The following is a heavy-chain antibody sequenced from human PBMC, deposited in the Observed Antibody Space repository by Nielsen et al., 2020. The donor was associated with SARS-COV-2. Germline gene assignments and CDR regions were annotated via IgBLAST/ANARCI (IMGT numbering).Heavy chain of an antibody. V-gene: IGHV3-23*01. CDR2: ISASGAST. Sequence: GGSLRLSCAASGFTFSNYVMNWVRQSPGKGLEWVSAISASGASTYYADSVKGRFTISRDNSKNTLYLQMGRLRGEDMAVFYCARSMSNLGYYYGMDVWGQGTTVTVSS. CDR1: GFTFSNYV. D-gene: IGHD2-8*01. J-gene: IGHJ6*02. CDR3: ARSMSNLGYYYGMDV.